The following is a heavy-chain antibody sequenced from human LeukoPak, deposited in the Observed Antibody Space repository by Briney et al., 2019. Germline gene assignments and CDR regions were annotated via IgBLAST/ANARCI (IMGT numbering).Heavy chain of an antibody. J-gene: IGHJ6*03. CDR1: GYTFTSYA. CDR3: ARDDSTEFKSWWLGYYYYYMDV. V-gene: IGHV7-4-1*02. CDR2: INTNTGNP. D-gene: IGHD2-8*02. Sequence: ASVKVSCKASGYTFTSYAMNWVRQAPGQGLEWMGWINTNTGNPTYAQGFTGRFVFSLDTSVSTAYLQISSLKAEDTAVYYCARDDSTEFKSWWLGYYYYYMDVWGKGTTVTVSS.